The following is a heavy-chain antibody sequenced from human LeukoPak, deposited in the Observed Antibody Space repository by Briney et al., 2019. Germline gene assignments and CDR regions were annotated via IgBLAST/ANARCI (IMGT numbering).Heavy chain of an antibody. J-gene: IGHJ4*02. CDR1: GASVRNHY. D-gene: IGHD6-6*01. CDR2: IFDNGNT. V-gene: IGHV4-59*02. CDR3: ATRPADTTWYGVFDY. Sequence: PSETLSLTCAFSGASVRNHYWSWIRQPPGGRLEWMGYIFDNGNTDYNPSLKSRLTMSIDTSRNQFSLKLTSVTAADTALYFCATRPADTTWYGVFDYWSQGMLVTVAP.